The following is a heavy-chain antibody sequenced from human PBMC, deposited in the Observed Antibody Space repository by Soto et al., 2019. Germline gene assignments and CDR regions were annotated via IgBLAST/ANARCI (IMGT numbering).Heavy chain of an antibody. CDR3: ARGIHYGDYLNWLDP. CDR1: GGSFIGYY. CDR2: INHSGST. J-gene: IGHJ5*02. V-gene: IGHV4-34*01. Sequence: SETLSLTCAVYGGSFIGYYWGWIRQPPGKGLEWIGEINHSGSTNYNPSLKSRVTISVDTSKNQFSLKLSSVTAADTAVYYCARGIHYGDYLNWLDPWGQGTLVTVSS. D-gene: IGHD4-17*01.